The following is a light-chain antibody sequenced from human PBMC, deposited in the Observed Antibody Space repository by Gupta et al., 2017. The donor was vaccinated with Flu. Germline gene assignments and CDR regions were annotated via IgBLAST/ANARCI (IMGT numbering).Light chain of an antibody. CDR1: TGGVTSGNY. CDR2: DAT. J-gene: IGLJ3*02. CDR3: LLFFSGAQSWV. V-gene: IGLV7-46*01. Sequence: VVTHSPSLTVSPPRTVPLTCVSNTGGVTSGNYAFWVQQKPGQAPRPLIFDATNKHSGTPARFSGSLVGGKAALTLSGAQAEDEAEYYCLLFFSGAQSWVFGGGTKLTVL.